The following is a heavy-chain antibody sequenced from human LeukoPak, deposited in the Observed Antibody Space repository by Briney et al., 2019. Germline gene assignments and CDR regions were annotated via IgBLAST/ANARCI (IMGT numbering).Heavy chain of an antibody. D-gene: IGHD2-21*01. CDR3: ARHTDVILDY. CDR2: IKQDGSTK. J-gene: IGHJ4*02. Sequence: GGTVRLSCAASGYTFSNAWMVWVGQARGKGLEGGANIKQDGSTKHYADSLKAPFTISTYNPKNSLSPQTNSLIAYHTAVYYCARHTDVILDYWGQGILVTVAS. CDR1: GYTFSNAW. V-gene: IGHV3-7*01.